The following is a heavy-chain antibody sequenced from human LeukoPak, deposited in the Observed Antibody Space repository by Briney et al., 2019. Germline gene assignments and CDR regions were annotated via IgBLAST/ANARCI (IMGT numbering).Heavy chain of an antibody. CDR2: IYYSGNT. V-gene: IGHV4-59*01. Sequence: SETLSLTCTVSGGSISSYYWNWIRQPPGKGLEWIAYIYYSGNTNYNPSLKSRVTISVDTSKNQFSLKLSSVSAADTAVYYCARDRGTRTYNWFDPWGQGTLVTVSS. CDR1: GGSISSYY. CDR3: ARDRGTRTYNWFDP. D-gene: IGHD1-1*01. J-gene: IGHJ5*02.